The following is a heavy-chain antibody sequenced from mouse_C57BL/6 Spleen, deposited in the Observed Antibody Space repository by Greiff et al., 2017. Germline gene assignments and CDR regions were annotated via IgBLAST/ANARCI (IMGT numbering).Heavy chain of an antibody. J-gene: IGHJ1*03. V-gene: IGHV1-78*01. Sequence: PEQGLDWIGYIYPRDGSTKYNEKFKGKATLTADKSSSTAYMQLNSLTSEDSAVYFCARSDGYYGYFDVWGTGTTVTVSS. D-gene: IGHD2-3*01. CDR2: IYPRDGST. CDR3: ARSDGYYGYFDV.